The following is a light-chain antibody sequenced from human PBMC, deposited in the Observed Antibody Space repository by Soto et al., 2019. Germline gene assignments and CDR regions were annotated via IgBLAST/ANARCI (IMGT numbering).Light chain of an antibody. CDR1: QSISIW. CDR2: DTS. J-gene: IGKJ4*01. Sequence: DIQMTQSPSTLSASVGDRVTITCRASQSISIWLSWYKQKPGKAPNLLIYDTSNLESGVPSRFSGSGSGTEFTLTISSLQPDDFATYYCQQYHSLLTFGGGTKVDIK. CDR3: QQYHSLLT. V-gene: IGKV1-5*01.